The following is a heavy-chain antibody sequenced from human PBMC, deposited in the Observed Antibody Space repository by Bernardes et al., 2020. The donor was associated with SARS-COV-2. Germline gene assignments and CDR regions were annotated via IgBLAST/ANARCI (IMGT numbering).Heavy chain of an antibody. D-gene: IGHD6-13*01. V-gene: IGHV3-66*02. CDR2: IYSGGST. Sequence: GGSLRLSCAASGFTVSSNYMSWVRQAPGKGLEWVSVIYSGGSTYYADSVKGRFTISRDNSKNTLYLQMNSLRAEDTAVYYCARGRIAAAGTEPYFDYWGQGTLVTVSS. J-gene: IGHJ4*02. CDR1: GFTVSSNY. CDR3: ARGRIAAAGTEPYFDY.